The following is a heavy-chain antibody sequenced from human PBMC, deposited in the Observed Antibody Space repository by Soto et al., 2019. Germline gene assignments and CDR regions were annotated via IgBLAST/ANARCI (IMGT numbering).Heavy chain of an antibody. Sequence: SETLSLTCTVSGSSISNYYWTWVRQPPGKGLEWIGYVYYSGSTNYNPSLESRVTISIDASKNQFSLKMKSVTAADTAVYYCVRDYLLTGFDPWGQGALVTVSS. CDR1: GSSISNYY. CDR3: VRDYLLTGFDP. J-gene: IGHJ5*02. V-gene: IGHV4-59*01. D-gene: IGHD3-9*01. CDR2: VYYSGST.